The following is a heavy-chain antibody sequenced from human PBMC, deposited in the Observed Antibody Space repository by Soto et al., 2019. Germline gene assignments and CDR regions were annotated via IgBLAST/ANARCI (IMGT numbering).Heavy chain of an antibody. Sequence: QVQLVESGGGVVQPGRSLRLSCAASGFTFSSYAMHWVRQAPGKGLEWVAVISYDGSNKYYADSAKGRFTISRDNSKNTLYLQMNSLRAEDTAVYYCAREYDSSGHIDYWGQGTLVTVSS. J-gene: IGHJ4*02. CDR3: AREYDSSGHIDY. D-gene: IGHD3-22*01. CDR2: ISYDGSNK. V-gene: IGHV3-30-3*01. CDR1: GFTFSSYA.